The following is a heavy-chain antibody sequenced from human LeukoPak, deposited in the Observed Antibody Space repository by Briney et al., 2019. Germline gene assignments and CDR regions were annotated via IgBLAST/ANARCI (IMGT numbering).Heavy chain of an antibody. CDR2: ITSSGLTT. D-gene: IGHD1-26*01. CDR1: GFTFDDYA. J-gene: IGHJ4*02. V-gene: IGHV3-23*01. CDR3: AKRLRELID. Sequence: PGGSLRLSCAASGFTFDDYAMHWVRQAPGKGLEWVSAITSSGLTTYYADSVKGRFTISRDNSKSSLYLQMDSLRAEDTAVYYCAKRLRELIDWGQGTLVTVSS.